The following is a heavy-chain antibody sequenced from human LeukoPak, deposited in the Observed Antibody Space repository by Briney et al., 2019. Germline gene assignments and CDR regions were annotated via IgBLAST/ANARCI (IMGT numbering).Heavy chain of an antibody. V-gene: IGHV3-23*01. Sequence: PGGSLRLSCAASGFTFSSYAMSWVRQAPGKGLEWVSAISGSGGSTYYADSVKGRFTISRDNSKNTLYLQMNSLRAEDTAVYYCAKDLEGVVVPAAISFYYYYGMDVWGQGTTVTVSS. CDR1: GFTFSSYA. CDR3: AKDLEGVVVPAAISFYYYYGMDV. D-gene: IGHD2-2*02. CDR2: ISGSGGST. J-gene: IGHJ6*02.